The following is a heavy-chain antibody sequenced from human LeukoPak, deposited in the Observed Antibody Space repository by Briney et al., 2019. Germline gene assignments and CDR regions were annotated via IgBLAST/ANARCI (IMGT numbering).Heavy chain of an antibody. CDR2: IKQDGSEQ. CDR1: GFTLSRYW. CDR3: VRDLTYCGGDCYQVY. D-gene: IGHD2-21*02. J-gene: IGHJ4*02. Sequence: GGSLRLSCVASGFTLSRYWMSWVRQAPGKGLEWVANIKQDGSEQYYVDSVKGRFTISRDNAKNSLYLQMNSLKAEDTAVYYCVRDLTYCGGDCYQVYWGQGTLVTVSS. V-gene: IGHV3-7*01.